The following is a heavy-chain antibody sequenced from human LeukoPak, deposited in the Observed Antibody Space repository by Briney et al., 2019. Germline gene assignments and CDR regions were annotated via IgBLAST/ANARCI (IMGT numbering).Heavy chain of an antibody. Sequence: SETLSLTCAVYGGSFSGYYWSWIRQPPGKGLEWIGYIYYSGSTNYNPSLQSRVTISVDTSKNQFSPKLNSVTAADTAVYYCARGVRGVIPPDAFDIWGQGTMVTVSS. D-gene: IGHD3-10*01. CDR3: ARGVRGVIPPDAFDI. J-gene: IGHJ3*02. CDR2: IYYSGST. CDR1: GGSFSGYY. V-gene: IGHV4-59*01.